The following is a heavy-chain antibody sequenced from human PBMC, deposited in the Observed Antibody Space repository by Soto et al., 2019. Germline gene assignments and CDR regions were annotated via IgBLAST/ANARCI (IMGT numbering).Heavy chain of an antibody. D-gene: IGHD3-10*01. CDR2: INHSGST. CDR1: GGSFSGYY. V-gene: IGHV4-34*01. CDR3: ARASTMGAEYFQH. Sequence: SETLSLTCAVYGGSFSGYYWSWIRQPPGKGLEWIGEINHSGSTNYNPSLKSRVTISVDTSKNQFSLKLSSVTAADTAVYYCARASTMGAEYFQHWGQGTLVTVS. J-gene: IGHJ1*01.